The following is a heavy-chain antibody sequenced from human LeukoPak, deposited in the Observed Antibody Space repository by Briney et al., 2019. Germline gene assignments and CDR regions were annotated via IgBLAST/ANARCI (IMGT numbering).Heavy chain of an antibody. CDR1: GYTFTSYV. CDR2: ISAYNGNT. V-gene: IGHV1-18*01. CDR3: ARETRYSSGWYIDY. Sequence: ASVKVSCKASGYTFTSYVISWVRQAPGQGLEWMGWISAYNGNTNYAPKLQGRATMTTDTSTSTAYMELRSLRSDDTAVYYCARETRYSSGWYIDYWGQGTLVTVSS. D-gene: IGHD6-19*01. J-gene: IGHJ4*02.